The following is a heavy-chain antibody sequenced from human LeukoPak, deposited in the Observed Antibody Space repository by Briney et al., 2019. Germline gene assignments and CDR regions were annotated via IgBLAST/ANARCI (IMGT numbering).Heavy chain of an antibody. V-gene: IGHV5-51*01. Sequence: GESLKISCQGSGYSFTSYWIGWVRQMPGKGLEWMGIIYPGDSDTRYSPSFQGQVTISADKSISTAYLQWSSLKASDTAMYYCARGGITGTTVGYYYYGMDVWGQGTTVTVSS. CDR3: ARGGITGTTVGYYYYGMDV. D-gene: IGHD1-7*01. J-gene: IGHJ6*02. CDR1: GYSFTSYW. CDR2: IYPGDSDT.